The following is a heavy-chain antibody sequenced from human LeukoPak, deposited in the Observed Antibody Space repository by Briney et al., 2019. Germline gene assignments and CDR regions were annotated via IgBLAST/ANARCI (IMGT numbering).Heavy chain of an antibody. CDR2: IWYDGSNK. CDR1: GFTFSSYG. V-gene: IGHV3-33*01. D-gene: IGHD4-17*01. CDR3: ARHDHTDHGDPNWFDP. Sequence: GSLRLSCAASGFTFSSYGMHWVRQAPGKGLEWVAVIWYDGSNKYYADSVKGRFTISRDNSKNTLYLQMNSLRAEDTAVYYCARHDHTDHGDPNWFDPWGQGTLVIVSS. J-gene: IGHJ5*02.